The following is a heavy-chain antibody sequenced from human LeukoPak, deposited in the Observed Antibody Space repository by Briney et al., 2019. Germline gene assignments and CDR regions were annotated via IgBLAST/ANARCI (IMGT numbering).Heavy chain of an antibody. CDR1: GGTFSSYA. V-gene: IGHV1-69*05. CDR2: IIPIFGTA. D-gene: IGHD6-19*01. CDR3: ARGLIAVAGKFDY. J-gene: IGHJ4*02. Sequence: ASVKVSCKASGGTFSSYAISWVRQAPGQGLEWMGRIIPIFGTATYAQKFQGRVTITTDESTSTAYMELSSLRSEDTAVYYCARGLIAVAGKFDYWGQGTLVTVSS.